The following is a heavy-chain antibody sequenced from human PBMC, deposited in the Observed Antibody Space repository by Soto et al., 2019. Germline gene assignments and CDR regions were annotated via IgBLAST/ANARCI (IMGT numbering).Heavy chain of an antibody. Sequence: GESLKISCNGSGYTFTTYWIAWVRQMPGKGLEWMGIIYPGDSDTKYSPSFQGQVTISADKSISTAYLQSSNLKASDSPTYYCARSGSGTYERSKYSFYGMDVWGQGATVTVS. V-gene: IGHV5-51*01. J-gene: IGHJ6*02. CDR2: IYPGDSDT. D-gene: IGHD3-10*01. CDR1: GYTFTTYW. CDR3: ARSGSGTYERSKYSFYGMDV.